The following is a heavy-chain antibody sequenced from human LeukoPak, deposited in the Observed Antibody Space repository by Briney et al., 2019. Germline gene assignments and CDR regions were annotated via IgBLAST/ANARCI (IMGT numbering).Heavy chain of an antibody. Sequence: GGSLRLSCAASGFTFSSYSMHWVRQAPGKGLEWVAVIWYDGSNKYYADSVKGRFTISRDNSKNTLYLQMNSLRAEDTAVYYCAKDSSGYRSFDYWGQGTLVTVSS. D-gene: IGHD3-22*01. V-gene: IGHV3-33*06. CDR1: GFTFSSYS. CDR3: AKDSSGYRSFDY. CDR2: IWYDGSNK. J-gene: IGHJ4*02.